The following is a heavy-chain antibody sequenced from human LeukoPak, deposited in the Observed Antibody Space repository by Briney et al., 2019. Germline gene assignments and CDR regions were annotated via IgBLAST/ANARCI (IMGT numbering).Heavy chain of an antibody. Sequence: GGSLRLSCAASGFTFSSYGMHWVRQAPGKGLEWVAVISYDGSNKYYADSVKGRFTISRDNSKNTLYLQMNSLRAEDTAVYYCAKDDCSGGSCYSEGVDYWGQGTLVTVSS. J-gene: IGHJ4*02. CDR2: ISYDGSNK. D-gene: IGHD2-15*01. V-gene: IGHV3-30*18. CDR3: AKDDCSGGSCYSEGVDY. CDR1: GFTFSSYG.